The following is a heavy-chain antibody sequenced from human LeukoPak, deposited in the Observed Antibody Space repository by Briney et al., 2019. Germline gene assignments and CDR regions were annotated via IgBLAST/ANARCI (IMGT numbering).Heavy chain of an antibody. CDR1: GFTFSSYA. J-gene: IGHJ3*01. CDR3: AKVRGSLTGAFDL. V-gene: IGHV3-23*01. Sequence: GGSLRLSCAASGFTFSSYAMSWVRQAPGKGLEWVSAITGSGDYTNFADSVKGRLTISRDNSKNTLYLQMNSLRAEDTAVYYCAKVRGSLTGAFDLWGQGTMVTVSS. D-gene: IGHD3-9*01. CDR2: ITGSGDYT.